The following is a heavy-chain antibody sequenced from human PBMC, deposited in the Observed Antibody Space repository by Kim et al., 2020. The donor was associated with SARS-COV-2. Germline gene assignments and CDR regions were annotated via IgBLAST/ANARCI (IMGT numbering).Heavy chain of an antibody. CDR3: AKDPGEWELLGPFDY. Sequence: GGSLRLSCAASGFTFSSYGMHWVRQAPGKGLEWVAVISYDGSNKYYADSVKGRFTISRDNSKNTLYLQMNSLRAEDTAVYYCAKDPGEWELLGPFDYWGQGTLVTVSS. CDR1: GFTFSSYG. V-gene: IGHV3-30*18. J-gene: IGHJ4*02. CDR2: ISYDGSNK. D-gene: IGHD1-26*01.